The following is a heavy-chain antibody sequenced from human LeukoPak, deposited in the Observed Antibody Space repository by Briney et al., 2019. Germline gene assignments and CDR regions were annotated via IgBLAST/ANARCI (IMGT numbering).Heavy chain of an antibody. CDR2: IYHSGRT. J-gene: IGHJ1*01. V-gene: IGHV4-38-2*02. CDR3: ATTTAEFHY. CDR1: GYSISSGYY. Sequence: SETLSLTCTVSGYSISSGYYWGWIRQPPGKGLEWIGSIYHSGRTFYNPSLKSRVTISVDTSKNQFSLKLTSVTAADTAVYYCATTTAEFHYWGQGTLVSVSS. D-gene: IGHD4-17*01.